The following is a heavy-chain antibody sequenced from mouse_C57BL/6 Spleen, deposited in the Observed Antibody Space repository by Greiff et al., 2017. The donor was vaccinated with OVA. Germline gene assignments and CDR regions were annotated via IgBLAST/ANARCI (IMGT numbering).Heavy chain of an antibody. J-gene: IGHJ1*03. CDR3: ARGGERNWYFDV. CDR1: GYTFTSYW. Sequence: QVQLQQPGAELVKPGASVKMSCKASGYTFTSYWITWVKQRPGQGLEWIGDLYPGSGSTNYNEKFKRKAPLTVDTSSSTAYMQLSSLTSEDSAVYYCARGGERNWYFDVWGTGTTVTVSS. V-gene: IGHV1-55*01. CDR2: LYPGSGST.